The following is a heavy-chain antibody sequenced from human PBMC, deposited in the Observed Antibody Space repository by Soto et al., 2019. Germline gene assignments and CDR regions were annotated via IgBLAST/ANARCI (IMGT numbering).Heavy chain of an antibody. V-gene: IGHV3-23*01. D-gene: IGHD3-22*01. CDR1: GFTFSSSA. CDR2: ISGSGGST. CDR3: ARSGYYYPLDSDH. J-gene: IGHJ4*02. Sequence: PGGSLRLSCAASGFTFSSSAMSWVRQAPGKGLEWVSAISGSGGSTYYADTVKGRFTVSRDNSKNTLYLQMNSLRDEDTAVYYCARSGYYYPLDSDHWGQGNLVTVSS.